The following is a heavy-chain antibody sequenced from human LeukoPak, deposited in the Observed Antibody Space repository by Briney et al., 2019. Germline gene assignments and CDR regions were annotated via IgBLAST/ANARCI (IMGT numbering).Heavy chain of an antibody. J-gene: IGHJ4*02. CDR1: GYSFTSYW. D-gene: IGHD5-18*01. V-gene: IGHV5-51*01. Sequence: RGESLQISCQGSGYSFTSYWIGWVRQVPGKGLEWMGIIYPGDSDTRYSPSFQGQVTISADKSISTAYLQWSSLKASDTAMYYCASLYSYGSFFFDYWGQGTLVTVSS. CDR3: ASLYSYGSFFFDY. CDR2: IYPGDSDT.